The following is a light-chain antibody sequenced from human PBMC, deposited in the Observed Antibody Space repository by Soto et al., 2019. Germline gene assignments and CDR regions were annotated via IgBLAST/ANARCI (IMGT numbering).Light chain of an antibody. J-gene: IGKJ4*01. CDR1: QDMSNY. V-gene: IGKV1-33*01. CDR2: DAS. Sequence: DIQMTQSPSSLSASVGDRVTITCQASQDMSNYLNWYQQKPGKAPKLLIYDASNLETGVPSRFSGSGSGTDFTFTISSLQPEDIATYYCQQYDNLDTFGGGTKVEIK. CDR3: QQYDNLDT.